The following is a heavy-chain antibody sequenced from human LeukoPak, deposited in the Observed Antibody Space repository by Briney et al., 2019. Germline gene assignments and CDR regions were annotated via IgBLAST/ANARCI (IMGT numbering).Heavy chain of an antibody. CDR3: AREADCGGDCYYDY. V-gene: IGHV3-21*01. CDR1: GFTFSSHS. D-gene: IGHD2-21*02. Sequence: SGGSLRLSCAASGFTFSSHSMTWVRQAPGKGLEWVSSISSSSSYIYYADSVKGRFTVSRDNAKNSLYLQMNSLRAEDTAVYYCAREADCGGDCYYDYWGQGTLVTVSS. CDR2: ISSSSSYI. J-gene: IGHJ4*02.